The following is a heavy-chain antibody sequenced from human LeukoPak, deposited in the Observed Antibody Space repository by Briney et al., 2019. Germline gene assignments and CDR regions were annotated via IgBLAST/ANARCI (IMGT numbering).Heavy chain of an antibody. CDR3: VKSNGGFYDILTGYPDY. Sequence: PGGSLRLSCSASGFTFSSYAMHWVRQAPGKGLEYVSAISSNGGSTYYADSVKGRFTISRDKSKNTLYLQMSSLRAEDTAVYYCVKSNGGFYDILTGYPDYWGQGTLVTVSS. D-gene: IGHD3-9*01. CDR2: ISSNGGST. V-gene: IGHV3-64D*06. CDR1: GFTFSSYA. J-gene: IGHJ4*02.